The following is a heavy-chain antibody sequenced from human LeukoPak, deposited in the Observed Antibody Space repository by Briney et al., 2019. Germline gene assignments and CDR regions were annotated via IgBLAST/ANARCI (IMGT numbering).Heavy chain of an antibody. CDR1: GFTFSSYA. D-gene: IGHD5-18*01. Sequence: PSGGSLRLSCAASGFTFSSYAMSWVRQAPGKGLEWVSAISGSGGSTYYADSVKGRFTISRDNSKNTLYLQMNSLRAEDTAVYYCAKDFSVGQLWLEGDPYFQHWGQGTLVTVSS. CDR3: AKDFSVGQLWLEGDPYFQH. J-gene: IGHJ1*01. CDR2: ISGSGGST. V-gene: IGHV3-23*01.